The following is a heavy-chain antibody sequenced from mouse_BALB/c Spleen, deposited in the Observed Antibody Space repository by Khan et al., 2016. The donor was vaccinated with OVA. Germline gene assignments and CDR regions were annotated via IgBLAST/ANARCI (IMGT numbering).Heavy chain of an antibody. CDR2: IWGGGST. CDR1: GFSLTDHG. V-gene: IGHV2-6-5*01. CDR3: AKQICSPYYGMDY. J-gene: IGHJ4*01. Sequence: VKLVESGPGLVAPSQSLSITCTVSGFSLTDHGVSWIRQPPGKGLEWLGVIWGGGSTYYNSVLKSRLNISKDNSKTQVFLKMNSLQTDDTAMYYCAKQICSPYYGMDYWGQGTSVTVSS.